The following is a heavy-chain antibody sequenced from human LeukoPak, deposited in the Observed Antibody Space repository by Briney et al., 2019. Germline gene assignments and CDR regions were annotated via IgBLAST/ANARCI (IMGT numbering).Heavy chain of an antibody. CDR3: ATGDCGGDCYSSYFDY. Sequence: GGSPRLSCAASGFTFSSYSMSWGRQAPGKGVGGGAFLRDDGSNKYYADSVKGRFTISRDNSKSMLYLQMNSLRDEDTAVYYCATGDCGGDCYSSYFDYWGQGTLVTVSS. CDR1: GFTFSSYS. V-gene: IGHV3-30*02. J-gene: IGHJ4*02. D-gene: IGHD2-21*02. CDR2: LRDDGSNK.